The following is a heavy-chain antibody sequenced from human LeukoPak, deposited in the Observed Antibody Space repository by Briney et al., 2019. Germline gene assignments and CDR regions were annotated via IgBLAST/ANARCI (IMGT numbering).Heavy chain of an antibody. CDR2: IKEDGSEK. D-gene: IGHD3-16*01. Sequence: GGSLRLSCAASGFTFSSYWMRWVRQAPGKGLEWVANIKEDGSEKHYVDSVEGRFTISRDNAKNSLYLQMNSLRAEDTAVYYCAKSLYYDYVWGSYAQDPFDYWGQGTLVTVSS. V-gene: IGHV3-7*03. J-gene: IGHJ4*02. CDR1: GFTFSSYW. CDR3: AKSLYYDYVWGSYAQDPFDY.